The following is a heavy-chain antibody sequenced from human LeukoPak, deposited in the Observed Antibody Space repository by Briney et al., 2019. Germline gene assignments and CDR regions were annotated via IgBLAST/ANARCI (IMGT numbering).Heavy chain of an antibody. CDR2: IWYDGSNK. CDR1: GFAFDEHG. CDR3: ARTNTLDRGPIIDPLEN. V-gene: IGHV3-33*08. J-gene: IGHJ4*02. D-gene: IGHD3-10*01. Sequence: GGSLRLSCTASGFAFDEHGMSWVRQVPGKGLEWVAYIWYDGSNKYYADSVKGRFTISRDNSKNTLYLQMNSLRAEATAVYFCARTNTLDRGPIIDPLENWGQGTLVTVSS.